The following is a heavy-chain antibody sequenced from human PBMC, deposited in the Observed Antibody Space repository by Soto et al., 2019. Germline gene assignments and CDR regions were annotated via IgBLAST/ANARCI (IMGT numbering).Heavy chain of an antibody. CDR3: ARNPRGYSYGHYYYYMDV. J-gene: IGHJ6*03. D-gene: IGHD5-18*01. CDR2: IYYSGST. V-gene: IGHV4-59*01. CDR1: GCSISSYY. Sequence: TSETLPLTCTFSGCSISSYYWSWIRQPPGKGLEWIGYIYYSGSTNYNPSLKSRVTISVDTSKNQFSLKLSSVTAADTAVYYCARNPRGYSYGHYYYYMDVWGKGTTVTVSS.